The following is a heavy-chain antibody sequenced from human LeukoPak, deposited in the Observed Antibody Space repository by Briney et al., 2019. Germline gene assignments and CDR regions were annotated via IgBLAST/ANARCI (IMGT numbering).Heavy chain of an antibody. Sequence: ASVKVSCKASGYTFTSYDINWVRQATGQGLEWMGWMNPNSGNTGYAQKFQGRVTMTTDTSTSTAYMELRSLRSDDTAVYYCARVPNRYPIVATGYWGQGTLVTVSS. CDR1: GYTFTSYD. D-gene: IGHD5-12*01. CDR3: ARVPNRYPIVATGY. V-gene: IGHV1-8*01. J-gene: IGHJ4*02. CDR2: MNPNSGNT.